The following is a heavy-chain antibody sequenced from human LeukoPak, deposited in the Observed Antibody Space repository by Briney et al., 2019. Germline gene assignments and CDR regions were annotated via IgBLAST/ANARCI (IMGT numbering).Heavy chain of an antibody. D-gene: IGHD1-20*01. CDR3: ASSPIITGTTDWFDP. J-gene: IGHJ5*02. CDR1: GYTFTGYY. Sequence: ASVKVSCKASGYTFTGYYMHWVRQAPGQGLEWMGRINPNSGGTNYAQKSQGRVTMTRDTSISTAYMELSRLRSDDTAVYYCASSPIITGTTDWFDPWGQGTLVTVSS. CDR2: INPNSGGT. V-gene: IGHV1-2*06.